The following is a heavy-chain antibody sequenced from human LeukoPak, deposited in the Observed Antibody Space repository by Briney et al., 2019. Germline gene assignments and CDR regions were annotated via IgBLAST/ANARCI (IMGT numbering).Heavy chain of an antibody. J-gene: IGHJ5*02. Sequence: GESLKISCKGSGYSFTSYWIGWVRQRPGKGLEWMGIIYPGDSDTRYSPSFQGQVTISADKSISTAYLQWSSLKASDTAMYYCARLRGATRYCTSGQRNSCVNWFDPWGQGTLVTVSS. V-gene: IGHV5-51*01. CDR3: ARLRGATRYCTSGQRNSCVNWFDP. CDR1: GYSFTSYW. D-gene: IGHD2-8*01. CDR2: IYPGDSDT.